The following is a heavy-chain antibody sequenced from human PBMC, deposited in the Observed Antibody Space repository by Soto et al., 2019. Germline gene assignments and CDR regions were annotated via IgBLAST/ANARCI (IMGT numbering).Heavy chain of an antibody. D-gene: IGHD1-26*01. J-gene: IGHJ4*02. CDR2: ISYDGSNK. CDR1: GFTFSSYG. CDR3: AKEAIVGATYYFDY. Sequence: PGGSLRLSCAASGFTFSSYGMHWVRQAPGKGLEWVAVISYDGSNKYYADSVKGRFTISRDNSKNTLYLQMNSLRAEDTAVYYCAKEAIVGATYYFDYWGQGTLVTVYS. V-gene: IGHV3-30*18.